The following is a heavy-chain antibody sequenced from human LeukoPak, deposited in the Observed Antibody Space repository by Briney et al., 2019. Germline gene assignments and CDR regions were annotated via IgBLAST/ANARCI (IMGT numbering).Heavy chain of an antibody. CDR1: GGSFSGYY. CDR2: INHSGGT. J-gene: IGHJ4*02. Sequence: SDTLSLTCAVYGGSFSGYYWSWVRQPPGEGLEWIGEINHSGGTNCNPSLKSRVTISVDTSKNQLSLKLSSVTAADTAVYYCARGGKYCSSTTCYVAYWGQGAPVTVSS. CDR3: ARGGKYCSSTTCYVAY. V-gene: IGHV4-34*01. D-gene: IGHD2-2*01.